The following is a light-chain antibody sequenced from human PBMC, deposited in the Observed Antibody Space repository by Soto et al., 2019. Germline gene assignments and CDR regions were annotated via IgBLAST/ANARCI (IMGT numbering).Light chain of an antibody. J-gene: IGLJ3*02. V-gene: IGLV3-9*01. CDR3: QVWDSSTWV. CDR2: RDS. Sequence: SYELTQPPSVSVAPGQTARITCGGSNIGSKSLHWYQQKPGQAPVLVIYRDSNRPSGIPERFSGSNSGNTATLTISRAQAGDEADYYCQVWDSSTWVFGGGTKLTVL. CDR1: NIGSKS.